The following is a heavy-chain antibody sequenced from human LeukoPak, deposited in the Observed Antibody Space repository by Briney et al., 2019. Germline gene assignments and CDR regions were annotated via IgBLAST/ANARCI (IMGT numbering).Heavy chain of an antibody. CDR3: ARSLERDAFDI. J-gene: IGHJ3*02. V-gene: IGHV1-46*01. Sequence: ASVNVSCKASGYTSTSYYMHWVRQAPGQGLEWMGIINPSGGSTSYAQKFQGRVTMTRDTSTSTVYMELSSLRSEDTAVYYCARSLERDAFDIWGQGTMVTVSS. CDR2: INPSGGST. D-gene: IGHD1-1*01. CDR1: GYTSTSYY.